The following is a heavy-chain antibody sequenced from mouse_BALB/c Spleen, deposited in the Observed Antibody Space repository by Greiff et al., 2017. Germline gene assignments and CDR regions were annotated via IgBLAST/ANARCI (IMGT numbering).Heavy chain of an antibody. D-gene: IGHD2-12*01. CDR1: GFTFSSYA. Sequence: EVQVVESGGGLVKPGGSLKLSCAASGFTFSSYAMSWVRQSPEKRLEWVAEISSGGSYIYYPDTVTGRFTISRDNAKNTLYLEMSSLRSEDTAMYYFARGDDGGAWFAYWGQGTLVTVSA. J-gene: IGHJ3*01. CDR2: ISSGGSYI. CDR3: ARGDDGGAWFAY. V-gene: IGHV5-9-4*01.